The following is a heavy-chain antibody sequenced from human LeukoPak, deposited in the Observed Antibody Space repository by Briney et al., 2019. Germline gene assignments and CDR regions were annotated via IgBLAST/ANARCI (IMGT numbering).Heavy chain of an antibody. D-gene: IGHD2-15*01. Sequence: GASVKVSCKASGYTFTGYYMHWVRQAPGQGLEWMGWINPNSGGTNYAQKFQGRVTMTRDTSISTAYMELSRLRSDDTAVYYCARDRYCSGGSCHRWFDPWGQGTLVTVSS. CDR1: GYTFTGYY. CDR3: ARDRYCSGGSCHRWFDP. J-gene: IGHJ5*02. CDR2: INPNSGGT. V-gene: IGHV1-2*02.